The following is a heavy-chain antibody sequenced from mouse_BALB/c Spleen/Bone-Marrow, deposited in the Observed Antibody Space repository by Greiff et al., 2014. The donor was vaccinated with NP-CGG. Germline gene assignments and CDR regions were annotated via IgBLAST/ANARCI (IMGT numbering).Heavy chain of an antibody. J-gene: IGHJ2*01. D-gene: IGHD4-1*01. CDR3: ARGAWANWDYFDY. CDR1: GYNFTSYW. Sequence: QVQLKESGAELVKPGTSVELSCKASGYNFTSYWINWVKLRPGQGLEWIGDIYPGSGSTNYNEKFKSKATLTVDTSSSTAYMQLSSLASEDSALYYCARGAWANWDYFDYWGQGTTLTVSS. CDR2: IYPGSGST. V-gene: IGHV1-55*01.